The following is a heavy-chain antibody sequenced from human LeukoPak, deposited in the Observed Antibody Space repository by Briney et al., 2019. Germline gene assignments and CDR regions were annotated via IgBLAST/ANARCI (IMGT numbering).Heavy chain of an antibody. CDR1: GFTFSSYA. D-gene: IGHD3-22*01. CDR2: ISYDGSNK. CDR3: ARDDFYDSSNLDY. V-gene: IGHV3-30-3*01. Sequence: GGSLRLSCAASGFTFSSYAMHWVRQAPGKGLEWVAVISYDGSNKYYADSVKGRFTISRDNSKNTLYLQMNSLRAEDTAVYYWARDDFYDSSNLDYWGQGTLVTVSS. J-gene: IGHJ4*02.